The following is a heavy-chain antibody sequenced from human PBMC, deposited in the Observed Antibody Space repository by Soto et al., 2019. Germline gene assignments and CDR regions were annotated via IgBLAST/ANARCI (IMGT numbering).Heavy chain of an antibody. CDR1: GFTFSSYA. CDR3: ASSYDSSGSQNDY. J-gene: IGHJ4*02. Sequence: GGSLRLSCAASGFTFSSYAMHWVRQAPGKGLEWVAFISYDGKNTHYADSVKGRFTISRDNSKSTLYLQMNSLRAEDTAVYYCASSYDSSGSQNDYWGQGTLVTVSS. CDR2: ISYDGKNT. D-gene: IGHD3-22*01. V-gene: IGHV3-30*04.